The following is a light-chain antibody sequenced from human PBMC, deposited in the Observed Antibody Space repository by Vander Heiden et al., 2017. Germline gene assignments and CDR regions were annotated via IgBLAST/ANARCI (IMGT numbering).Light chain of an antibody. CDR1: QSLLYRSNNENY. CDR2: WAS. V-gene: IGKV4-1*01. J-gene: IGKJ1*01. CDR3: QQYFRSPPT. Sequence: DTVMTQSPDSLAVALGERATINCKSSQSLLYRSNNENYLSWYQQKAGQPPRLLISWASTRESGVPDRFSGSGSGTDFTLTISGLQAEDVAVYYCQQYFRSPPTFGQGTRVEIK.